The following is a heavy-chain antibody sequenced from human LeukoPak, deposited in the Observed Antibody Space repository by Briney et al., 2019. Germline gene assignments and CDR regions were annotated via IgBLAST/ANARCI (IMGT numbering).Heavy chain of an antibody. V-gene: IGHV3-23*01. Sequence: GGSLRLSCAASGFTFSSYAMSWVRQAPGKGLEWVSAISGSGGSTYYADSVKGRFTISRDNSKNTLYLQMNSLRAEDTAVYYCEKGLAVAVSYFDYWGQGTLVTVSS. J-gene: IGHJ4*02. D-gene: IGHD6-19*01. CDR2: ISGSGGST. CDR1: GFTFSSYA. CDR3: EKGLAVAVSYFDY.